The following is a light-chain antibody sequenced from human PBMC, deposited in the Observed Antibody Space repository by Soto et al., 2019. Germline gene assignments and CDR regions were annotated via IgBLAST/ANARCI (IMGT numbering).Light chain of an antibody. CDR1: QDISTL. CDR3: QQADSFPLT. V-gene: IGKV1D-12*01. J-gene: IGKJ4*01. CDR2: GAS. Sequence: DIQMTQSPSSVSASIGDTVTITCRASQDISTLLAWYQQKPGKAPKLLIYGASTLESGVPSRFSGRGSGTEFTLTISSLQPEDFATYFCQQADSFPLTFGGGTNVEIK.